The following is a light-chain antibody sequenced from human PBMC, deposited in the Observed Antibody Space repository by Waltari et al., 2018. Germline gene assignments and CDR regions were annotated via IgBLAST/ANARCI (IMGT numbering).Light chain of an antibody. V-gene: IGKV4-1*01. CDR1: QSVLSNSNNTNY. J-gene: IGKJ1*01. Sequence: DIVITQSPASLAVSLGERATINCKSSQSVLSNSNNTNYLAWDQQKPGQPPKLLIYWASTRESRVPDRVSGSGSVTDFTLTISSLQAEDVAVYYCQQYYSTPQTFGQGTKVEIK. CDR3: QQYYSTPQT. CDR2: WAS.